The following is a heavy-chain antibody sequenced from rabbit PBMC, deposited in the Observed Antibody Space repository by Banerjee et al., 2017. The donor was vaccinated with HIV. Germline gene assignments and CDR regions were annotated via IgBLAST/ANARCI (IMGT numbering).Heavy chain of an antibody. J-gene: IGHJ4*01. Sequence: QEQLVEYGGDLVKPGASLTLTCKASGFSFSNKYVMCWVRQAPGKGLEWIACINTSSGNTVYASWAKGRFTISSDNAQNTVDLQMNSLTAADTATYFCARPWSYASDAYTTLFNLWGPGTLVTVS. CDR3: ARPWSYASDAYTTLFNL. CDR2: INTSSGNT. V-gene: IGHV1S45*01. D-gene: IGHD6-1*01. CDR1: GFSFSNKYV.